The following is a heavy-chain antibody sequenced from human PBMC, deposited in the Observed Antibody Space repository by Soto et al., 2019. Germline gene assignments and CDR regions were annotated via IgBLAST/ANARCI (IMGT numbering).Heavy chain of an antibody. Sequence: EVQLVESGGGLVKPGGSLRLSCAASGFTFSSYSMNWVRQAPGKGLEWVSSISSSSSDIYYADSVKGRFTISRDNAKNSLYLQMNSLRAEDTAVYYCARDRYDSSGYAGDWGQGTLVTVSS. J-gene: IGHJ4*02. V-gene: IGHV3-21*01. CDR3: ARDRYDSSGYAGD. CDR2: ISSSSSDI. CDR1: GFTFSSYS. D-gene: IGHD3-22*01.